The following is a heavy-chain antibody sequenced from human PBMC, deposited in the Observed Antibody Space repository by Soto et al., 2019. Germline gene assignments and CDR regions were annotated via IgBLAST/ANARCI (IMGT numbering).Heavy chain of an antibody. D-gene: IGHD1-7*01. CDR3: ARGPGIWNYCFI. CDR1: GDTFSSYS. J-gene: IGHJ3*02. CDR2: IIPIFAKP. V-gene: IGHV1-69*01. Sequence: QVHLIQSGAELKRPGSSVKVSCNASGDTFSSYSITWLRQAPGQRLEWMGGIIPIFAKPTYAPKFQGRVAITADDSTITVYMELSSLTSEDTAVYYCARGPGIWNYCFIWGQGTPLTVSS.